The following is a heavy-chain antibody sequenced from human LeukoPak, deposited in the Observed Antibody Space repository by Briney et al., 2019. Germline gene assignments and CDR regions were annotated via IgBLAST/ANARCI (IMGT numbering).Heavy chain of an antibody. Sequence: PGGSLRLSCAASGFTLSSYAMSWVRQAPGKGLEWVSAISGSGGSTYYADSVKGRFTISRDNSKNTLYLQMNSLRAEDTAVYYCAKHQLGYCSSTSCYTFFDYWGQGTLVTVSS. CDR2: ISGSGGST. V-gene: IGHV3-23*01. CDR3: AKHQLGYCSSTSCYTFFDY. CDR1: GFTLSSYA. J-gene: IGHJ4*02. D-gene: IGHD2-2*02.